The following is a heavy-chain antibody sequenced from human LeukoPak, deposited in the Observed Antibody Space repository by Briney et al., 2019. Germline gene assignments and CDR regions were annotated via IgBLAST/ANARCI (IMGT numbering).Heavy chain of an antibody. D-gene: IGHD3-22*01. CDR3: AKDYPLYDSSGYYSIFDM. J-gene: IGHJ3*02. CDR1: GGSISSSSYY. V-gene: IGHV4-39*07. Sequence: SETLSLTCTVSGGSISSSSYYWGWIRQPPGKGLEWIGSAYYSRNTYYNPSLKSRVTISVDTSKNQFSLKLSSVTAADTAVYYCAKDYPLYDSSGYYSIFDMWGQGTMVTVSS. CDR2: AYYSRNT.